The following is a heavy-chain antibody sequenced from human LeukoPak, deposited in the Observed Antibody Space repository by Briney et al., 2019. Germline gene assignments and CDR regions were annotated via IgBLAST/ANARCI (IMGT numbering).Heavy chain of an antibody. Sequence: PGGSLRLSCAASGFTFDDYAMHWVRQAPGKGLEWVSGISWNSSSIGYADSVKGRFTISRDNAKNSLYLQMNSLRAEDTALYYCAKDITGFVATDAFDIWGQGTMVTVSS. J-gene: IGHJ3*02. D-gene: IGHD5-12*01. CDR1: GFTFDDYA. CDR2: ISWNSSSI. CDR3: AKDITGFVATDAFDI. V-gene: IGHV3-9*01.